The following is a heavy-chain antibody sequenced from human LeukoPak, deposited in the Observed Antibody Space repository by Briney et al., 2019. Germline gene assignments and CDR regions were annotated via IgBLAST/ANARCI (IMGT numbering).Heavy chain of an antibody. Sequence: GGSLRLSCAASGFTFSSYSMNWVRQAAGKGLEWVSYISSSSSTIYYADSVKGRFTISRDNVKNSLYLQMNRQRAEDTAVCYCARVATHAFDIWGQGTMVTVSS. CDR2: ISSSSSTI. CDR1: GFTFSSYS. J-gene: IGHJ3*02. CDR3: ARVATHAFDI. D-gene: IGHD5-24*01. V-gene: IGHV3-48*04.